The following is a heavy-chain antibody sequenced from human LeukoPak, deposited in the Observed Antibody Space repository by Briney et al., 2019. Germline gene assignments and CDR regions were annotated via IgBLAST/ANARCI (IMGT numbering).Heavy chain of an antibody. CDR3: VSFYETY. D-gene: IGHD2/OR15-2a*01. CDR1: GFTFSSYA. J-gene: IGHJ4*02. CDR2: INSDGSWT. V-gene: IGHV3-74*01. Sequence: HAGGSLRLSCAASGFTFSSYAMSWVRQAPGKGLVWVSHINSDGSWTSYADSVKGRFTISKDNAKNTVYLQMNSLRAEDTAVYYCVSFYETYWGRGTLVTVSS.